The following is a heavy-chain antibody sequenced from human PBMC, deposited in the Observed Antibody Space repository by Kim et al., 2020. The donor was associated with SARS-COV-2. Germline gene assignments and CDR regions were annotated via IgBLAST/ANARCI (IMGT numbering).Heavy chain of an antibody. CDR1: GFTFSSYA. Sequence: GGSLRLSCAASGFTFSSYAMHWVRQAPGKGLEWVAVISYDGSNKYYADSVKGRFTISRDNSKNTLYLQMNSLRAEDTAVYYCARVRGVPAAINWFDPWGQGTLVTVSS. CDR2: ISYDGSNK. CDR3: ARVRGVPAAINWFDP. D-gene: IGHD2-2*02. V-gene: IGHV3-30-3*01. J-gene: IGHJ5*02.